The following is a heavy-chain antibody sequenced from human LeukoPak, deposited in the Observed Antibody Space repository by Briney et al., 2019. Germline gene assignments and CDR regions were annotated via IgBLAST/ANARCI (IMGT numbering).Heavy chain of an antibody. CDR2: VKSDGTAT. CDR3: VRKFATGD. CDR1: GFTLSSHL. Sequence: RGSMRLSCEASGFTLSSHLMHWVRPAHGTGMVWVSSVKSDGTATNYADSVKGRFTISRDNAKNTLYLQMNSLRVEDTAVYYCVRKFATGDWGQGTLVTVSS. J-gene: IGHJ4*02. V-gene: IGHV3-74*01. D-gene: IGHD1-14*01.